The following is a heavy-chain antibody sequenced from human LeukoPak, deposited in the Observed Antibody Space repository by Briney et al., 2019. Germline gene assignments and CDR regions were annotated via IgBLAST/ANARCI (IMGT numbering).Heavy chain of an antibody. CDR3: TTVPVSGYFYYFDY. CDR1: GFTFSNAW. J-gene: IGHJ4*02. CDR2: IKSKTDGGTT. V-gene: IGHV3-15*01. Sequence: GGSLRLSCAASGFTFSNAWMSWVRQAPGKGLEWVGRIKSKTDGGTTDYAAPVKGRFTISRDDSKNTLYLQMNSLKTEDTAVYYCTTVPVSGYFYYFDYWGQGTLVTVSS. D-gene: IGHD3-22*01.